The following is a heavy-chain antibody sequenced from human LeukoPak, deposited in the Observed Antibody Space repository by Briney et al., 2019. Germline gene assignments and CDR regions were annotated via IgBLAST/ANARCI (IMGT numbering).Heavy chain of an antibody. CDR1: GFTFSSYA. CDR2: ISASGGNT. CDR3: AKRHYDFWSVYGMDV. D-gene: IGHD3-3*01. Sequence: PGGSLRLSCAASGFTFSSYAMTWVRQAPGQGLEWVSAISASGGNTYYADSVKGQFTISRDNSKYTLYLQINSLRAEDTAVYYCAKRHYDFWSVYGMDVWGQGTTVTVSS. V-gene: IGHV3-23*01. J-gene: IGHJ6*02.